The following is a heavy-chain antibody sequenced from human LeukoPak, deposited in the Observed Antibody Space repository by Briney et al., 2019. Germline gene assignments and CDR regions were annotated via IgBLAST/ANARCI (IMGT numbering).Heavy chain of an antibody. CDR3: ARDLMRDRWFGES. D-gene: IGHD3-10*01. V-gene: IGHV3-30*02. J-gene: IGHJ5*02. CDR2: IRYDGNDK. CDR1: GFTFSYYG. Sequence: GGSLRLSCAASGFTFSYYGMHWVRQAPGKGLEWVAFIRYDGNDKFYADSVKGRFTISRDTSRNTLYLQMNSLRTDDTAVYYCARDLMRDRWFGESWGQGTLVTVSS.